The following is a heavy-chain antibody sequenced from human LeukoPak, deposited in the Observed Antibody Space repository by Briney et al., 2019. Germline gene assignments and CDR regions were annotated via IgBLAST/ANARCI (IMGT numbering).Heavy chain of an antibody. D-gene: IGHD6-19*01. V-gene: IGHV4-4*07. CDR3: VRDVSSGWVWFDP. J-gene: IGHJ5*02. CDR1: GVSVTSHY. Sequence: SETLSLTCIVSGVSVTSHYWSWIRQPAGKGLEWIGSIYPNATTNSHPSLNGRLTMSLATSKNQLSMQLNSVTAADTSIYYGVRDVSSGWVWFDPWGQGTLVTVSS. CDR2: IYPNATT.